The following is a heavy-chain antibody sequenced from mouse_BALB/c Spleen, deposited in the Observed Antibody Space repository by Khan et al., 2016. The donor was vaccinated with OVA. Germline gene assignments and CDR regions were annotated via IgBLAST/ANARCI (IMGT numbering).Heavy chain of an antibody. V-gene: IGHV1S81*02. J-gene: IGHJ2*01. D-gene: IGHD1-1*01. CDR2: TTPTNGRT. CDR1: GYTFTSYW. Sequence: QVQLQQPGAELVKAAASVKMSCKASGYTFTSYWMHWVQQRLGQGLEWFAETTPTNGRTYYNENLNGKTRLTVNKSSSKAYLLLSVQTLEDSAVDYCARIRKIVATYFDYWGQGTTLTVSS. CDR3: ARIRKIVATYFDY.